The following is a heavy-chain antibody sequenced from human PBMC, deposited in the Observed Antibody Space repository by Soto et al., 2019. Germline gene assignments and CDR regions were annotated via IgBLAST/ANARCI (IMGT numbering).Heavy chain of an antibody. CDR1: GDPISSSKW. CDR3: ARLNRDYYYYGMDV. V-gene: IGHV4-4*02. J-gene: IGHJ6*02. CDR2: VDQNGIT. Sequence: SETLSLTCAVSGDPISSSKWWTWVRQTPGKGLEWIGKVDQNGITNYNPSLESRVTILKDNSKNQLSLKLTSVTAVDSAVYYCARLNRDYYYYGMDVWGQGATVTVSS.